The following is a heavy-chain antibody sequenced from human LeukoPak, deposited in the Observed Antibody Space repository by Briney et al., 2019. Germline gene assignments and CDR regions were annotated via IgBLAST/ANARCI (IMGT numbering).Heavy chain of an antibody. CDR2: INPSCGST. D-gene: IGHD2-2*01. Sequence: ASVKVSCQACGYTFTSYYMHWVRQAPAHGLEWMGIINPSCGSTSYAQKFQGRVTMTRGTSTSTVYMELSSLRSEDTAVYYCASQVGSTHLNWGQGTLVTVSS. V-gene: IGHV1-46*03. J-gene: IGHJ4*02. CDR3: ASQVGSTHLN. CDR1: GYTFTSYY.